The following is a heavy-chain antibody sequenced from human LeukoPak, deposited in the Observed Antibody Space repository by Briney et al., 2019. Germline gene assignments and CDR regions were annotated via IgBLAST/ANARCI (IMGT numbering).Heavy chain of an antibody. CDR3: ARGEYYYDGGY. J-gene: IGHJ4*02. V-gene: IGHV3-7*03. CDR1: GFTISSYW. CDR2: IKEDGSQK. Sequence: PGGSLRLSCAASGFTISSYWMSWVRQAPGKGLEWVANIKEDGSQKYYVDSVRGRFTMSRDNAKNSLYLQMNSLRTEDTAVYYCARGEYYYDGGYWGQGTLVTVS. D-gene: IGHD3-22*01.